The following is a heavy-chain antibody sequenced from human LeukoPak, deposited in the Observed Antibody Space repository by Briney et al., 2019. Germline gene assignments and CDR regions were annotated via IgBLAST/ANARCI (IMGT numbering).Heavy chain of an antibody. V-gene: IGHV3-33*06. CDR2: IWYDGSNK. CDR1: GFTFSSYG. Sequence: GGSLRLSCAASGFTFSSYGMHWVRQAPGKGLEWVAVIWYDGSNKYYADSVKGRFTISRDNSKNTLYLQMNSLRAEDTAVYYCAKDRDYYDSSGYLNYWGQGTLVAVSS. D-gene: IGHD3-22*01. J-gene: IGHJ4*02. CDR3: AKDRDYYDSSGYLNY.